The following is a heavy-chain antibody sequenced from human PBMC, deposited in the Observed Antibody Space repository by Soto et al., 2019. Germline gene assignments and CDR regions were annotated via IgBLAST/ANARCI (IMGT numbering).Heavy chain of an antibody. D-gene: IGHD6-13*01. V-gene: IGHV3-23*01. CDR2: ISGSGGST. J-gene: IGHJ6*02. CDR1: GFTFSSYA. CDR3: AKGIAAAGTGMDV. Sequence: GGSLRLSFAASGFTFSSYAMSWVRQAPGKGLEWVSAISGSGGSTYYADSVKGRFTISRDNSKNTLYLQMNSLRAEDTAVYYCAKGIAAAGTGMDVWGQGTTVTVSS.